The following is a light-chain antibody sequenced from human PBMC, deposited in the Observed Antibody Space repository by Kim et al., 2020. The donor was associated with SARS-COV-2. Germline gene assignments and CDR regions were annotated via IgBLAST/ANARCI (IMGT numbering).Light chain of an antibody. J-gene: IGKJ1*01. Sequence: EIVMTQSPATLSVSPGERATLSCRASQSVRSNLAWYQQKPGQAPRLLIDGASTRATGIPARFSGSGSGTEYTLTISSLQSEDFAVYYCQQYNNWPQTFGQGTKVDIK. CDR1: QSVRSN. CDR2: GAS. V-gene: IGKV3-15*01. CDR3: QQYNNWPQT.